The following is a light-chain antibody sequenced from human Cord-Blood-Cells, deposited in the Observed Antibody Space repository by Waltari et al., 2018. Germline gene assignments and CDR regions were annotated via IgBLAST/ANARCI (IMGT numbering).Light chain of an antibody. CDR1: SSDVGGYNY. CDR2: AVS. V-gene: IGLV2-14*03. J-gene: IGLJ3*02. Sequence: QSALTQPASVSGSPGQSITISCTGTSSDVGGYNYVSWYQQHPGKAPKLMIYAVSNRPSVVSKRFSGSKSGNTASLTISGLQAEDEADYYCSSYTSSSTNWVFGGVTKLTVL. CDR3: SSYTSSSTNWV.